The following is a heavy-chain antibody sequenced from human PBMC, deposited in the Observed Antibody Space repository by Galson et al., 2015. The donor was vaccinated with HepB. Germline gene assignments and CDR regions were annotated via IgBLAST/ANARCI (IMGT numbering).Heavy chain of an antibody. Sequence: QSGAEVKKPGDSLKISCKTSGFDFPTHWIAWVRQMPGKGLEWMGIIYPGDSQMGYSPSFQGQVTMSVDKSVNTVYLQWSSLKASDTAVYYCARHVHNNRWSYFDSWGQGTPVTVSS. CDR1: GFDFPTHW. CDR2: IYPGDSQM. CDR3: ARHVHNNRWSYFDS. D-gene: IGHD1/OR15-1a*01. J-gene: IGHJ4*02. V-gene: IGHV5-51*01.